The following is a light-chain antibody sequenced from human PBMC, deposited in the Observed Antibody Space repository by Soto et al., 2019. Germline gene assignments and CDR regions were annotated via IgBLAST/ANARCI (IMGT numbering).Light chain of an antibody. J-gene: IGKJ1*01. Sequence: EIVLTQSPGALALSPGERATRSCRASQSVSSSYLAWYQQQPGQPPSLLIYGASSRATGIPDRFSGSGSGTDFTLTISRLEPEDFAVYYCQQYGSSPTFGQGTKVDIK. V-gene: IGKV3-20*01. CDR1: QSVSSSY. CDR3: QQYGSSPT. CDR2: GAS.